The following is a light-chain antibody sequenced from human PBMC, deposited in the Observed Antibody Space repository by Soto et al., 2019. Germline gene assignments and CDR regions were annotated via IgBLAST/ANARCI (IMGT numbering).Light chain of an antibody. J-gene: IGKJ2*01. Sequence: DIVMTQSPDSLAVSLGERATINCKSSQSVLYSSNNKNYLAWYQQKPGQPPKLLIYWASTRESGVPDRFSVRGSGTDFTLTISSLQAEDVAVYYCQQYYSTTRTFGQGTKLEIK. CDR1: QSVLYSSNNKNY. CDR2: WAS. V-gene: IGKV4-1*01. CDR3: QQYYSTTRT.